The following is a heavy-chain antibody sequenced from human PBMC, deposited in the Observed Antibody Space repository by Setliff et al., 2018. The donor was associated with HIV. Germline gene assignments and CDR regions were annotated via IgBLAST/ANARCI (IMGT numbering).Heavy chain of an antibody. CDR3: ARTKADGYNGVFDS. CDR1: GGSFRGYY. CDR2: IYYSGST. D-gene: IGHD5-12*01. J-gene: IGHJ4*02. Sequence: SETLSLTCAVYGGSFRGYYWSWIRQPPGKGLEWIGNIYYSGSTYYNPSLKSRVTISVDTSKNRFSLRLTSVTAADTAVYYSARTKADGYNGVFDSWGQGTLVTVSS. V-gene: IGHV4-34*01.